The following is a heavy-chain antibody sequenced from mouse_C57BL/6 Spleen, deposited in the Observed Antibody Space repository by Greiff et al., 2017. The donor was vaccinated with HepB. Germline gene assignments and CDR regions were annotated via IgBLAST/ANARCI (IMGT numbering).Heavy chain of an antibody. D-gene: IGHD2-3*01. CDR3: ARSYDGYSWFAY. CDR2: IYPGDGDT. CDR1: GYAFSSSW. J-gene: IGHJ3*01. Sequence: VKLQQSGPELVKPGASVKISCKASGYAFSSSWMNWVKQRPGKGLEWIGRIYPGDGDTNYNGKFKGKATLTADKSSSTAYMQLSSLTSEDSAVYYCARSYDGYSWFAYWGQGTLVTVSA. V-gene: IGHV1-82*01.